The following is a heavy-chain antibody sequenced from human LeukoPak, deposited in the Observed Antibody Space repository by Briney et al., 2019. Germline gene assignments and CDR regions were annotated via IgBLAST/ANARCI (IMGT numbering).Heavy chain of an antibody. CDR1: GYTFTSYA. Sequence: ASVKVSCKASGYTFTSYAMNWVRQAPGQGLEWMGWINTNTGNPTYAQGFTGRFVFSLDTSVSTAYLQISSLEAEDTAVYYCASKLADIVVVPAAMENGFYYYMDVWGKGTTVTVSS. J-gene: IGHJ6*03. CDR2: INTNTGNP. V-gene: IGHV7-4-1*02. CDR3: ASKLADIVVVPAAMENGFYYYMDV. D-gene: IGHD2-2*01.